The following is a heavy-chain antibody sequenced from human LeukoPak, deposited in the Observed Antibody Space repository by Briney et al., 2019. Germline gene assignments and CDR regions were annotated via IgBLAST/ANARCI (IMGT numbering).Heavy chain of an antibody. CDR3: AKDLDRVPYGMDV. J-gene: IGHJ6*02. V-gene: IGHV3-9*01. D-gene: IGHD2-2*03. CDR1: GFTFDDYA. CDR2: ISWNSGSI. Sequence: GRSLRLSCAASGFTFDDYAMHWVRQAPGKGLEWVSGISWNSGSIGYADSVKGRFTISRDNAKNSLYLQMNSLRAEDTALYYCAKDLDRVPYGMDVWGQGTTVTVSS.